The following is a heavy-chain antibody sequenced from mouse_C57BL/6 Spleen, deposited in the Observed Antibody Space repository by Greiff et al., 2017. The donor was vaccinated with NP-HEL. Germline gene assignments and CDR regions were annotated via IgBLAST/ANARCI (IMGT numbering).Heavy chain of an antibody. CDR3: ARGGIWDYAMDY. V-gene: IGHV1-80*01. CDR1: GYAFSSYW. CDR2: IYPGDGDT. J-gene: IGHJ4*01. Sequence: QVQLQQSGAELVKPGASVKISCKASGYAFSSYWMNWVKQRPGKGLEWIGQIYPGDGDTNYNGKFKGKATLTADKSSSTAYMQLSSLTSEDSAVYVCARGGIWDYAMDYWGQGTSVTVSS.